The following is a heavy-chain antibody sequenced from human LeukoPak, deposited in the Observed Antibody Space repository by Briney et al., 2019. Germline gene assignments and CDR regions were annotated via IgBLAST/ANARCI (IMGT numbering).Heavy chain of an antibody. CDR3: ARVSEVYYYDSSGYLDY. D-gene: IGHD3-22*01. CDR1: EFTFSSYW. CDR2: IKTDGSIT. J-gene: IGHJ4*02. V-gene: IGHV3-74*01. Sequence: GGSLRLSCAVSEFTFSSYWMHWVRQTPGKGLVWVSRIKTDGSITNYADSVKGRFTISRDNAKDTLYLQMNSLRVDDTAVYYCARVSEVYYYDSSGYLDYWGQGTLVTVSS.